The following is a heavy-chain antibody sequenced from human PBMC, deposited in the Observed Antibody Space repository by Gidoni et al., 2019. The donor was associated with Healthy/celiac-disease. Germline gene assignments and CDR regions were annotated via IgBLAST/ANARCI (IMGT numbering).Heavy chain of an antibody. Sequence: QLQLKDSGSGLVKPSQTLSLTGAVLGGPTSSGGYSWTWIRQPPGNGLEWIVYIYHSGSTYYNPSLKSRVTISVDRSKNQFSLKLSSVTAADTAVYYCARVRQQPPRYFDLWGRGTLVTVSS. J-gene: IGHJ2*01. CDR1: GGPTSSGGYS. CDR2: IYHSGST. CDR3: ARVRQQPPRYFDL. D-gene: IGHD6-13*01. V-gene: IGHV4-30-2*01.